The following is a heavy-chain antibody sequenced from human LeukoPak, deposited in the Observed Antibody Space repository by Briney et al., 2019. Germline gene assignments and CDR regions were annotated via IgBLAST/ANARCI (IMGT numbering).Heavy chain of an antibody. D-gene: IGHD2-2*02. CDR2: ISGSGGIT. J-gene: IGHJ4*02. CDR3: AKDPHLGCSSTSCYTGFDY. Sequence: PGGSLRLSCAASGFIFSNYDMSWVRQAPGKGLEWVSLISGSGGITYYADSAKGRFTISRDNSKNTLYLQINSLRAEDTAVYYCAKDPHLGCSSTSCYTGFDYWGQGTLVTVSS. V-gene: IGHV3-23*01. CDR1: GFIFSNYD.